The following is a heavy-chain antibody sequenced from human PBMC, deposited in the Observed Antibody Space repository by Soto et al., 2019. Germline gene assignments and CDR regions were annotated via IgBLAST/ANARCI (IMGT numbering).Heavy chain of an antibody. CDR2: ISGSGSAT. D-gene: IGHD1-7*01. Sequence: EVQLLESGGSLVQPGGSLRLSCAASGFSFSTYAMGWVRQAPGKGLEWVSAISGSGSATYYADPVKGRFTISRDNPKDTLYLQMNSPRAGDTAVYYCAKDIKGTGTNVIYASWGQGSLVTVSS. J-gene: IGHJ5*02. V-gene: IGHV3-23*01. CDR1: GFSFSTYA. CDR3: AKDIKGTGTNVIYAS.